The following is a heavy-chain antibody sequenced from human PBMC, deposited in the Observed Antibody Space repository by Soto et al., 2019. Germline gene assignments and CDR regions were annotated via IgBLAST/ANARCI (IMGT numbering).Heavy chain of an antibody. CDR2: IIPIFGTA. CDR3: ARWDYYYDSSGYIGPFDY. CDR1: GGTFSSYA. J-gene: IGHJ4*02. Sequence: VASVKVSCKASGGTFSSYAISWVRQAPGQGLEWMGGIIPIFGTANYAQKFQGRVTITADESTSTAYMELSSLRSEDTAVYYCARWDYYYDSSGYIGPFDYWGQGTLVTVSS. V-gene: IGHV1-69*13. D-gene: IGHD3-22*01.